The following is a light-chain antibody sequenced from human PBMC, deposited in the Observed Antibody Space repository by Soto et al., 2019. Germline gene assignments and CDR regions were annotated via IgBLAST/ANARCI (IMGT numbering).Light chain of an antibody. Sequence: EIVLTQSPGTLSLSAGGRATLSCRASQSVSSNYLAWYQQKPGQTPRLLIYGASSRATGIPDRFSGSGSGTDFTLTISRLEPEDFAVYYCQQSGSSPWTFGQGTKVEIK. V-gene: IGKV3-20*01. CDR3: QQSGSSPWT. J-gene: IGKJ1*01. CDR1: QSVSSNY. CDR2: GAS.